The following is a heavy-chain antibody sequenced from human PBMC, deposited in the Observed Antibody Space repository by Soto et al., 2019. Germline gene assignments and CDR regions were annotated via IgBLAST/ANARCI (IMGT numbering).Heavy chain of an antibody. CDR2: IYYSGST. Sequence: SETLSLTCTVSGGSISSGGYYWSWIRQHPGKGLEWSGYIYYSGSTYYNPSLKSRVTISVDTSKNQFSLKLSSVTAADTAVYYCAREPMVSMGYYYYYGMDVWGQGTTVTVSS. CDR1: GGSISSGGYY. J-gene: IGHJ6*02. V-gene: IGHV4-31*03. CDR3: AREPMVSMGYYYYYGMDV. D-gene: IGHD5-18*01.